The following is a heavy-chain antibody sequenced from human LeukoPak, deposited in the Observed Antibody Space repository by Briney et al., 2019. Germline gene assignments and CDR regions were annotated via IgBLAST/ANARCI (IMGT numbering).Heavy chain of an antibody. Sequence: SETLSLTCAVYGGSFSGYYWSWIRQPPGKGLEWIGEINHSGSTNYNPSLKSRVTISVDTSKNQFSLKLSSVTAADTAVYYCARKSGGNLGYWSQGTLVTVSS. D-gene: IGHD4-23*01. CDR1: GGSFSGYY. CDR2: INHSGST. V-gene: IGHV4-34*01. CDR3: ARKSGGNLGY. J-gene: IGHJ4*02.